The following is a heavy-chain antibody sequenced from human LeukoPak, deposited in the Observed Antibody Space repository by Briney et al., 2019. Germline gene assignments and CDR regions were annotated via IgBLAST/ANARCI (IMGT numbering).Heavy chain of an antibody. CDR2: ISAYHGHR. CDR1: GYTVTSYG. J-gene: IGHJ4*02. V-gene: IGHV1-18*01. CDR3: ARAKHRSYYYASSGLDY. Sequence: ASVKVSCKASGYTVTSYGISWWRQPPGQGLKGMRWISAYHGHRNYAQKVQGRVTMSTDTSTSTAYMELRSLRSDDTAVYYCARAKHRSYYYASSGLDYWGQGTLVTVSS. D-gene: IGHD3-22*01.